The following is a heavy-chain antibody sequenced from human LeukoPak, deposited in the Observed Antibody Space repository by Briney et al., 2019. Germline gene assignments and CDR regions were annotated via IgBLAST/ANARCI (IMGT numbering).Heavy chain of an antibody. D-gene: IGHD4-23*01. CDR2: FYRSGST. J-gene: IGHJ3*02. V-gene: IGHV4-38-2*02. Sequence: ETLSLTCTVSGYSISSGYYWGWIRQPPGKGLQWIGSFYRSGSTYYNPSLKSRVTISVDTSKNQFSLRLNSVTAADTAVYYCARVGGQGTSYLEAFDIWGHGTMVTVSS. CDR3: ARVGGQGTSYLEAFDI. CDR1: GYSISSGYY.